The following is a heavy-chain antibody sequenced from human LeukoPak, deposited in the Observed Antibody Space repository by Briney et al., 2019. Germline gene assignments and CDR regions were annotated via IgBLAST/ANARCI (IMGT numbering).Heavy chain of an antibody. CDR3: ARDIKIAALFDY. J-gene: IGHJ4*02. V-gene: IGHV3-7*01. CDR1: GFTFNIYW. D-gene: IGHD2-15*01. Sequence: GGSLRLSCAASGFTFNIYWMTWVRQAPGKGLEWVANIKQDGSEKYYVDSVKGRFTISRDNAKNSLYLQMNSLRAEDTAVYYCARDIKIAALFDYWGQGTLVTVSS. CDR2: IKQDGSEK.